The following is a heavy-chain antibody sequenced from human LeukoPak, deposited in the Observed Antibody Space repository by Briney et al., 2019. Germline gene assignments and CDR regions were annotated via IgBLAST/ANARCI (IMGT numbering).Heavy chain of an antibody. Sequence: RGSLRLSCTASGFSFSGHWMHWARQLPGKGLVWVSRISPTGSTTSYADSVKGRFTVSRDNAKNTLYLQVNNLRAEDTAVYYCARGPNSNWSGLDFWGQGTLLTVSP. J-gene: IGHJ4*02. CDR1: GFSFSGHW. CDR2: ISPTGSTT. CDR3: ARGPNSNWSGLDF. V-gene: IGHV3-74*01. D-gene: IGHD6-6*01.